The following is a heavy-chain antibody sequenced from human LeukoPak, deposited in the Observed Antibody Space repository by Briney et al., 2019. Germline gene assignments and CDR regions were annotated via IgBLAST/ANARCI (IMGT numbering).Heavy chain of an antibody. D-gene: IGHD2-15*01. Sequence: GESLKISCKGSGYSFTSYWIGWVRQMPGKGLEWMGIIYPGDSDTRYSPSFQGQVTISADKSISTAHLQWSSLKASDTAMYYCARRYCSGGSCYYYLDFWGQGTLVTVSS. J-gene: IGHJ4*02. V-gene: IGHV5-51*01. CDR3: ARRYCSGGSCYYYLDF. CDR2: IYPGDSDT. CDR1: GYSFTSYW.